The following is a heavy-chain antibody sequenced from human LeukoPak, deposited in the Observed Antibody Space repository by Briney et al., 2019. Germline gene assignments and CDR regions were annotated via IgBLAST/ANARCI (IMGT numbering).Heavy chain of an antibody. V-gene: IGHV3-23*01. Sequence: GGSLRLSCAASGFTFSSYAMSWVRQAPGKGLEWVSAISGSGGSTYYADSVKGRFTISRDNSKNTLYLQMNSLRAEDTAVYYCARYSGSSYYFDYWGQGTLVTVSS. J-gene: IGHJ4*02. CDR1: GFTFSSYA. CDR2: ISGSGGST. D-gene: IGHD1-26*01. CDR3: ARYSGSSYYFDY.